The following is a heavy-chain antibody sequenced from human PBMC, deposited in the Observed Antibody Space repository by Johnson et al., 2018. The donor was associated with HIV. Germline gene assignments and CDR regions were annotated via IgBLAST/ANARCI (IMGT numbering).Heavy chain of an antibody. V-gene: IGHV3-66*01. CDR2: IYSGGST. D-gene: IGHD5-18*01. J-gene: IGHJ3*02. Sequence: VQLVESGGSLVQPGRSLRLSCAASGFTVSSNYMSWVRQAPGKGLEWVSVIYSGGSTYYADSAKGRFTISRANAKNSLYLQMNSLRAEDTALYYCAKDGYSYVFDAFDIWGQGTMVTVSS. CDR3: AKDGYSYVFDAFDI. CDR1: GFTVSSNY.